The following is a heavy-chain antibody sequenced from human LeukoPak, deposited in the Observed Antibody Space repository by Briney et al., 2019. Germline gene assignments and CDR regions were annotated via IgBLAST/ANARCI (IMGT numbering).Heavy chain of an antibody. Sequence: ASVKVSCKASGYTFTGYYMHWVRQAPGQGLEWMGWINPNSGGTNYAQKFQGRVTMTRDTSISTAYMELSRLRSDDTAVYYCARVAISVWPRALVVFGYWGQGTLATVSS. V-gene: IGHV1-2*02. J-gene: IGHJ4*02. D-gene: IGHD2-15*01. CDR1: GYTFTGYY. CDR3: ARVAISVWPRALVVFGY. CDR2: INPNSGGT.